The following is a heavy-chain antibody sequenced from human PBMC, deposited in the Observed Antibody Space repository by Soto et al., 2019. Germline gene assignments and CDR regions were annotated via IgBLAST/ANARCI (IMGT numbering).Heavy chain of an antibody. D-gene: IGHD3-10*01. V-gene: IGHV3-30*04. Sequence: QVQLVESGGGVVQPGRSLRLSCAASGFTFSHYAMHWVRQAPGKGLEWVAVISYDGRNKYYADSVKGRFTISRDNSKNTLYLQVNILRADDTAVYYCARNGSGNYYHFDYWGQGTLVTVSS. CDR3: ARNGSGNYYHFDY. CDR2: ISYDGRNK. CDR1: GFTFSHYA. J-gene: IGHJ4*02.